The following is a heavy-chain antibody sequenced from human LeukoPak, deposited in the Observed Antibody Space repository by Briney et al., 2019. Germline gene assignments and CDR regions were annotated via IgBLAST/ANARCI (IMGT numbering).Heavy chain of an antibody. CDR3: AGYYGSGSHSPLGY. CDR2: ISSNSSYI. CDR1: GFTFSSYS. J-gene: IGHJ4*02. Sequence: GGSLRLSCAASGFTFSSYSMNWVRQAPGKGLEWVSSISSNSSYIYYADSVKGRFTISRDNAKNSLYLQMNSLRAEDTAVYDTAGYYGSGSHSPLGYWGQGTLVTVSS. V-gene: IGHV3-21*03. D-gene: IGHD3-10*01.